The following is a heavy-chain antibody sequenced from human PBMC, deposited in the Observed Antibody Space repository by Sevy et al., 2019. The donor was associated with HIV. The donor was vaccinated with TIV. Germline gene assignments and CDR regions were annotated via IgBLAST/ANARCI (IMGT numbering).Heavy chain of an antibody. CDR3: GGGSYVFWGVYYPRHYGMDV. CDR1: GFTFSSYS. D-gene: IGHD3-3*01. CDR2: ISSSSSYI. J-gene: IGHJ6*02. V-gene: IGHV3-21*01. Sequence: GGSLRLSCAASGFTFSSYSMNWVRQAPGKGLEWVSSISSSSSYIYYADSVKGRFTISRDNAKNSLYLQMNSLRAEDRAVFSGGGGSYVFWGVYYPRHYGMDVWGQGTTVTVSS.